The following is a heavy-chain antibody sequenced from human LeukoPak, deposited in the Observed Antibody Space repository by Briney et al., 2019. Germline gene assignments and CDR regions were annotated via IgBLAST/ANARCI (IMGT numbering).Heavy chain of an antibody. CDR3: ARDHNYAFDN. CDR2: INGDGSTT. V-gene: IGHV3-74*01. Sequence: PGGSLRLSCAASGFTFSRYWMHWVRQAPGKGLVWVSRINGDGSTTSYADSVKGGFTISRDSAKNTLYLQMNSLRAEDTAVYYCARDHNYAFDNWGQGTLVSVAS. D-gene: IGHD1-1*01. CDR1: GFTFSRYW. J-gene: IGHJ4*02.